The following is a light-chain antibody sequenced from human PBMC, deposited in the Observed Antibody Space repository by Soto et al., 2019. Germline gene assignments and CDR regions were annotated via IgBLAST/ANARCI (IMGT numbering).Light chain of an antibody. CDR1: TTDFGSYNL. CDR2: EVS. J-gene: IGLJ1*01. Sequence: QSALTQPASVSGSPGQSITISCTGTTTDFGSYNLVSWYQQHPGGAPKLMIYEVSRRPSGVSNRFSGSKSGNTASLTISGLQAEDEADYYCCSWAGSNTFYFFGTGTKVTVL. CDR3: CSWAGSNTFYF. V-gene: IGLV2-23*02.